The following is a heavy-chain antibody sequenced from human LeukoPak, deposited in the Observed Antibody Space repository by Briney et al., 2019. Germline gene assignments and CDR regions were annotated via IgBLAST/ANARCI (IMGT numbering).Heavy chain of an antibody. J-gene: IGHJ6*03. D-gene: IGHD6-19*01. CDR3: TKELHVAVAVADYYYFYMDV. Sequence: PGGSLRLSCAASGFAFSTFAMGWVRQSPGKGLEWLSTINGGGNTTFYADSVKGRFTISRDNSKNTLYLHMDSLRPDDTAIYYCTKELHVAVAVADYYYFYMDVRGRGTAVTVSS. V-gene: IGHV3-23*01. CDR2: INGGGNTT. CDR1: GFAFSTFA.